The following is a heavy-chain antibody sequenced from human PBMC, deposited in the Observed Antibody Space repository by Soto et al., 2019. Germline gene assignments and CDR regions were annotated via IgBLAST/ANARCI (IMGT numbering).Heavy chain of an antibody. CDR1: GFTFSDYY. Sequence: LRLSCAASGFTFSDYYMTWIRQAPGKGLEWVSYISSSGTGIYYPDSVKGRFTISRDNAKKSLYLQMSSLRAEDTAVYYCARAYSDAFDIWGQGTMVTVSS. CDR2: ISSSGTGI. CDR3: ARAYSDAFDI. V-gene: IGHV3-11*01. J-gene: IGHJ3*02. D-gene: IGHD2-15*01.